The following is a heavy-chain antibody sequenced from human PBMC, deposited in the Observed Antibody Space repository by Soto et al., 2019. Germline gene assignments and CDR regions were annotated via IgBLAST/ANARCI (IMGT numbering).Heavy chain of an antibody. D-gene: IGHD1-26*01. CDR3: ARDLAKGGGSAGFDY. J-gene: IGHJ4*02. CDR2: INPKSGGT. CDR1: GYTFTVYY. V-gene: IGHV1-2*02. Sequence: ASVKVSCKASGYTFTVYYMHWVRQAPGQGLEWKGWINPKSGGTMYPQKFQGRVTMTWDTSISTAYMALTRLRSDDTAVYYCARDLAKGGGSAGFDYWGQGTLVTVYS.